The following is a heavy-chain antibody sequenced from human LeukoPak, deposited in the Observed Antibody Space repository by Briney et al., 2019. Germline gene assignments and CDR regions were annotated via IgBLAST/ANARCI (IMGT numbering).Heavy chain of an antibody. CDR3: ARGRSSTSSYDS. V-gene: IGHV3-53*01. D-gene: IGHD2-2*01. CDR1: GFIVSSNF. Sequence: GGSLRLSCAASGFIVSSNFMTWVRQAPGKGLEWVAVIYGSDTTNYADSVKGRFTISRDNSKNTLYLQMNSLRVEDTALYYWARGRSSTSSYDSWGQGSLVTVSS. J-gene: IGHJ5*01. CDR2: IYGSDTT.